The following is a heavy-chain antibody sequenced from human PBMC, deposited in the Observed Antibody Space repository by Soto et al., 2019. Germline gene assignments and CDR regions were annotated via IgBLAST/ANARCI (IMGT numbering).Heavy chain of an antibody. J-gene: IGHJ4*02. V-gene: IGHV4-59*01. CDR1: GGSISSYY. Sequence: SETLSLTCTVSGGSISSYYWSWIRQPPGKGLEWIGYIYYSGSTNYNPSLKSRVTISVDTSKNQFSLKLSSVTAADTAVYYCARVAPCSSTSCSQVYFDYWGQGTLVTVSS. CDR2: IYYSGST. CDR3: ARVAPCSSTSCSQVYFDY. D-gene: IGHD2-2*01.